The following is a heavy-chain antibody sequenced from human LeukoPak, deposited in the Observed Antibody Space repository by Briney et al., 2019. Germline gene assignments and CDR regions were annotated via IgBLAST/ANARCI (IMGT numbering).Heavy chain of an antibody. CDR3: ARSPRTVPTRLNYYGSWSYHSSWFDP. V-gene: IGHV1-18*01. Sequence: GASVKVSCKGSRYTFTGHGIRWVRQAPGQGLEWMGWISAYNGNTNYAQKLQGRVTMTTDTSTSTAYMELRSLRSDDTAVYYCARSPRTVPTRLNYYGSWSYHSSWFDPWGQGTLVTVSS. CDR2: ISAYNGNT. CDR1: RYTFTGHG. D-gene: IGHD3-10*01. J-gene: IGHJ5*02.